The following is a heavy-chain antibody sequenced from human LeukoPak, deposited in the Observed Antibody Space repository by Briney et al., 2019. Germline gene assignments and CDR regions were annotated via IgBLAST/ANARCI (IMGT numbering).Heavy chain of an antibody. J-gene: IGHJ4*02. CDR3: ARRKLGIAVAGFDY. CDR2: IIPIFGTA. D-gene: IGHD6-19*01. CDR1: GGTFSSYA. V-gene: IGHV1-69*05. Sequence: SVKVSCKASGGTFSSYAISWVRQAPGQGLEWMGGIIPIFGTANYAQKFQGRVTITTDESTGTAYMELSSLRSEDTAVYYCARRKLGIAVAGFDYWGQGTLVTVSS.